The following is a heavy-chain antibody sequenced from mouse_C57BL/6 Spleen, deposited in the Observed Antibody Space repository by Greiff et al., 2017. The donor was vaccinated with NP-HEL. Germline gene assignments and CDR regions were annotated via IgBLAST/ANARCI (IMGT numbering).Heavy chain of an antibody. V-gene: IGHV1-64*01. CDR2: IHPNSGST. J-gene: IGHJ1*03. CDR1: GYTFTSYW. Sequence: QVQLQQPGAELVKPGASVKLSCKASGYTFTSYWMHWVKQRPGQGLEWIGMIHPNSGSTNYNEKFKSKATLTVDKSSSTAYMQLSSLTSEDSAVYYCARRWGSGPGFDVWGTGTTVTVSS. D-gene: IGHD3-2*02. CDR3: ARRWGSGPGFDV.